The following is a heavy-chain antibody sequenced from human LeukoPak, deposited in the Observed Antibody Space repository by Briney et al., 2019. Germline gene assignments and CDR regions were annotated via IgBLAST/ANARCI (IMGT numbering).Heavy chain of an antibody. CDR1: GGSISSYY. J-gene: IGHJ5*02. CDR2: IHYSGST. V-gene: IGHV4-59*12. Sequence: SETLSLTCTVSGGSISSYYWSWIRQPPGKGLEWIGYIHYSGSTTYNPSLKSRVTISVDTSKNQFSLKLSSVTAADTAVYYCAREGALPATSRGNWFDPWGQGTLVTVSS. CDR3: AREGALPATSRGNWFDP. D-gene: IGHD2-2*01.